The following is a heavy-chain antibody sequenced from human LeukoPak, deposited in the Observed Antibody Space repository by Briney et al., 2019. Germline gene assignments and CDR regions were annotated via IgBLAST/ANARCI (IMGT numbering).Heavy chain of an antibody. V-gene: IGHV1-8*01. CDR1: GYTFTSYD. Sequence: ASVKVSCKASGYTFTSYDINWVRQATGQGLEWMGWMNPNSGNTGYAQKFQGRVTMTRNTSISTAYMELSGLRSEDTAVYYCARGWGIVVENAFDIWGQGTMVTVSS. CDR3: ARGWGIVVENAFDI. CDR2: MNPNSGNT. J-gene: IGHJ3*02. D-gene: IGHD3-22*01.